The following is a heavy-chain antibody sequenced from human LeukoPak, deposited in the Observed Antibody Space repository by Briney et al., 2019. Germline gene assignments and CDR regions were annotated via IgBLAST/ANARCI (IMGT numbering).Heavy chain of an antibody. V-gene: IGHV3-7*01. J-gene: IGHJ4*02. CDR2: INQDGSQK. D-gene: IGHD2-8*01. CDR1: GFTFSTYW. CDR3: ARLKDDVTKLAY. Sequence: GGSLRLSCAASGFTFSTYWMSWVRQAPGKGLEWVANINQDGSQKRYVDSVQGRFTISRDSTKNSLFLQMNSLRAEDTAVYYCARLKDDVTKLAYWGQGTLVTVSS.